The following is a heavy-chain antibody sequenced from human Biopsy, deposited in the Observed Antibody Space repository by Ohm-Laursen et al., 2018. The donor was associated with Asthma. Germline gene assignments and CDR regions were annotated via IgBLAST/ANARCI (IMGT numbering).Heavy chain of an antibody. CDR1: SGSGGYMRSGNYY. D-gene: IGHD6-13*01. CDR2: IYYSGTT. Sequence: TLSLTCSLSSGSGGYMRSGNYYWGWIRQPPGKGLEWIGSIYYSGTTYYNPSLESRAPVSANTSMNQFSLKLTSVTAADTAVYYCVRGSSSWHHGPFHYYYGLDVWGQGTTATVSS. V-gene: IGHV4-39*01. CDR3: VRGSSSWHHGPFHYYYGLDV. J-gene: IGHJ6*02.